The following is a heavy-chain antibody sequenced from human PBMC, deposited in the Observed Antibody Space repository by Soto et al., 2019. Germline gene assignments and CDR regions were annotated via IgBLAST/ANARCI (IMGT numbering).Heavy chain of an antibody. V-gene: IGHV2-5*02. CDR3: AHRLSGYSWNGGYFDY. D-gene: IGHD1-1*01. J-gene: IGHJ4*02. Sequence: QITLKESGPTLVKPTQTLTLTCTFSGFSLTTSPMGVGWIRQPPGKALEWLVVIYWDDDKRYSPSLKSRLTIPKDTSENQVVLTLTNMDPVDTATYYCAHRLSGYSWNGGYFDYWGQGALVTVSS. CDR2: IYWDDDK. CDR1: GFSLTTSPMG.